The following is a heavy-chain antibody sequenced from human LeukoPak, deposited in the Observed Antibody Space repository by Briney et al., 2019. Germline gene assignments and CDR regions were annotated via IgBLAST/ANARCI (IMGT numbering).Heavy chain of an antibody. CDR1: GFTFSSYA. J-gene: IGHJ4*02. D-gene: IGHD3-3*01. V-gene: IGHV3-23*01. Sequence: GGSLRLSCTASGFTFSSYAMSWVRQAPGKGLEWVSAISGSGGSTYYADSVKGRFTISRDNSKNTLYLQMNSLRAEDTAVYYCAKAKVLRFLEWLPDYWGQGTLVTVSS. CDR3: AKAKVLRFLEWLPDY. CDR2: ISGSGGST.